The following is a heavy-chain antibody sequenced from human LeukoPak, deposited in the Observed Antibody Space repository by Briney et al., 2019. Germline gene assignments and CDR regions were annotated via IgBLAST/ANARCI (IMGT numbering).Heavy chain of an antibody. J-gene: IGHJ4*02. V-gene: IGHV3-30*04. CDR1: GFTFSTYA. Sequence: GRSLRLSCAASGFTFSTYAMHWVRQAPGKGLEWVAVISYDGSNKYYADSVKGRFTISRDNSKNTLYLQMNSLRAEDTAVYYCARWIDYWGQGTLVTVSS. D-gene: IGHD5-12*01. CDR3: ARWIDY. CDR2: ISYDGSNK.